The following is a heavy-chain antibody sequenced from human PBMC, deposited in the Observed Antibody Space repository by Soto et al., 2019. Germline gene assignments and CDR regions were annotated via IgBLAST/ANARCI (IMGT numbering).Heavy chain of an antibody. CDR3: ARHGGTPDLYFDY. J-gene: IGHJ4*02. D-gene: IGHD3-16*01. CDR2: ITTSGGTI. CDR1: GFSFSTYS. Sequence: GSLRLSCAASGFSFSTYSMNWVRQAPGKGLEWVSHITTSGGTIYYADSVRGRFTTSRDNAKNSLYLQMNSLRAEDTALYYCARHGGTPDLYFDYWGQGTPVTVSS. V-gene: IGHV3-48*04.